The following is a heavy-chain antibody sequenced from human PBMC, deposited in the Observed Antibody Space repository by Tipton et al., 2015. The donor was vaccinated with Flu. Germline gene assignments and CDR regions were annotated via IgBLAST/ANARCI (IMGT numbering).Heavy chain of an antibody. CDR2: IYPGDSDT. J-gene: IGHJ4*02. D-gene: IGHD3-22*01. CDR1: GYSFTGYW. V-gene: IGHV5-51*03. Sequence: QLVQAGAEVKKPGESLKISCKGSGYSFTGYWIGWVRQMPGKGLEWMGIIYPGDSDTRYSPSFQGQVTISADKSISTAYLQWSSLKASDTAMYYCAREGGYDSNYYDSSGYPHWGQGTLVTVSS. CDR3: AREGGYDSNYYDSSGYPH.